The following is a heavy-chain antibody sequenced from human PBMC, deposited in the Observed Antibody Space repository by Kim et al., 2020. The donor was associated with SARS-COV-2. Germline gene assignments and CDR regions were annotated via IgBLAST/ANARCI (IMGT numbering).Heavy chain of an antibody. CDR1: GGSFSGYY. V-gene: IGHV4-34*01. J-gene: IGHJ5*02. D-gene: IGHD5-12*01. Sequence: SETLSLTCAVYGGSFSGYYWSWIRQPPGKGLEWIGEINHSGSTNYNPSLKSRVTISVDTSKNQFSLKLSSVTAADTAAYYCARELRSIVATIYWFDPWG. CDR3: ARELRSIVATIYWFDP. CDR2: INHSGST.